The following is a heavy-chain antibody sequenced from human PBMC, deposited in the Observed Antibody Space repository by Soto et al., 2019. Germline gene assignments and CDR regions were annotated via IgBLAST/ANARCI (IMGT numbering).Heavy chain of an antibody. CDR3: ALLGRSGSGRPYYYGMDV. V-gene: IGHV3-23*01. CDR1: GLTFSYFA. D-gene: IGHD3-10*01. J-gene: IGHJ6*02. Sequence: EVQLLESGGGLVQPGGSLRLSCAVSGLTFSYFAMSWVRQAPGKGLEWVSAISGSGGITYYADSVQGRFTISRDNSKNTLFLQMNSLRAEDTAVYYCALLGRSGSGRPYYYGMDVWGQGTTVTVSS. CDR2: ISGSGGIT.